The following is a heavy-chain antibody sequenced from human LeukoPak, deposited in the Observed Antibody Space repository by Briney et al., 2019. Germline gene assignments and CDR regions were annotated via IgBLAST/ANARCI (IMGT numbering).Heavy chain of an antibody. CDR3: ARAAISSGLTPGWFDP. CDR2: ISSGSGII. V-gene: IGHV3-21*01. J-gene: IGHJ5*02. D-gene: IGHD6-19*01. Sequence: KPGGSLRLSCAASAFPFSTYSMNWVRQAPGKGLEWVSSISSGSGIIFYADSVKGRFTISRDNAKNSLYLQMNSLRAEDTAVYYCARAAISSGLTPGWFDPWGQGTLVTVSS. CDR1: AFPFSTYS.